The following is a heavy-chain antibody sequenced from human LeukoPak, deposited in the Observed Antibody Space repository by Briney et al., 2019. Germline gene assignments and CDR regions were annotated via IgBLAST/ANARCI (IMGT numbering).Heavy chain of an antibody. CDR3: TRHMVRGVDYYYCYMDV. CDR2: IRSKAHGGTT. J-gene: IGHJ6*03. CDR1: GFTVTTNY. V-gene: IGHV3-49*04. D-gene: IGHD3-10*01. Sequence: GGSLRLSCTASGFTVTTNYMSWVRQAPGKGLEWAGFIRSKAHGGTTEYAASVKGRFTVSRDDSKSIAYLQMDSLKTEDTAVYYCTRHMVRGVDYYYCYMDVWGKGTTVTISS.